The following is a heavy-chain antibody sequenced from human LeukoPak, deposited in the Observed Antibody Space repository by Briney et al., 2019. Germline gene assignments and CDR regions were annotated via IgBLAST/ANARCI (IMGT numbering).Heavy chain of an antibody. CDR1: GGTFSSYA. D-gene: IGHD6-13*01. CDR2: IIPVLGIA. V-gene: IGHV1-69*04. J-gene: IGHJ6*02. CDR3: ARSGTPPIAAAPIFASYYGMDV. Sequence: SVKVSCKASGGTFSSYAISWVRQAPGEGLEWRGRIIPVLGIANYAQKFQGRVTITADKSTSTAYMELSSLRSEDTAVYYCARSGTPPIAAAPIFASYYGMDVWGQGTTVTVSS.